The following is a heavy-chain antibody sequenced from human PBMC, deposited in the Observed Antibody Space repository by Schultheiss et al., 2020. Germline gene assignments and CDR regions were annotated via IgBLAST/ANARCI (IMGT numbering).Heavy chain of an antibody. D-gene: IGHD1-26*01. V-gene: IGHV1-18*01. CDR3: ARDPVSGSYYVYYYYGMDV. J-gene: IGHJ6*02. CDR1: GYTFTSYG. CDR2: ISAYNGNT. Sequence: ASVKVSCKASGYTFTSYGISWVRQAPGQGLEWMGWISAYNGNTNYAQKLQGRVTMTTDTSTSTAYMELRSLRSDDTAVYYCARDPVSGSYYVYYYYGMDVWGQGTTVTVSS.